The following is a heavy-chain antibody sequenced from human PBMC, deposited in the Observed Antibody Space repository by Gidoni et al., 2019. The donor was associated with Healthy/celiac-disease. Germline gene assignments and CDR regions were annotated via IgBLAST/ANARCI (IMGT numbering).Heavy chain of an antibody. CDR1: RSTFDDYT. V-gene: IGHV3-43*01. CDR2: ISWDGGST. D-gene: IGHD4-17*01. CDR3: AKESYGDYTDGPSYFDY. Sequence: EVQLVASGGVVVQPGGSLRLPCAAPRSTFDDYTMNWVRQAPGKGLEWVSLISWDGGSTYYADSVKGRFTISRDNSKNSLYLQMNSLRTEDTALYYCAKESYGDYTDGPSYFDYWGQGTLVTVSS. J-gene: IGHJ4*02.